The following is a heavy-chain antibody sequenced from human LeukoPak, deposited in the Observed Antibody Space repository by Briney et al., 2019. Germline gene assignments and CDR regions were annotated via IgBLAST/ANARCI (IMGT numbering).Heavy chain of an antibody. CDR2: IIPILGIA. V-gene: IGHV1-69*04. CDR1: GGTFSSYA. CDR3: ARDPDYGGNSAFDY. D-gene: IGHD4-23*01. J-gene: IGHJ4*02. Sequence: ASVKVSCKASGGTFSSYAISWVRQAPGQGLEWMGRIIPILGIANYAQKFQGRVTITADKSTSTAYVELSSLRSEDTAVYYCARDPDYGGNSAFDYWGQGTLVTVSS.